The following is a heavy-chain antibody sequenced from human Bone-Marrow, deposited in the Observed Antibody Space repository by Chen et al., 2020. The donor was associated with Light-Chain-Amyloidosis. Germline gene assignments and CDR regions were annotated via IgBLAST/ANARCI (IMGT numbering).Heavy chain of an antibody. D-gene: IGHD3-10*01. CDR1: GGSISSSSYY. J-gene: IGHJ4*02. Sequence: QLQLQESGPGLVKPSETLSLTCTVSGGSISSSSYYWGWIRQPPGKGLEWIGSIYYSGSTYYHPSLKRRVTISVDTSKDPFSLKLSSVTAADTAVYYCARARLNMVRGVAPYYFDYWGQGTLVTVSS. V-gene: IGHV4-39*07. CDR3: ARARLNMVRGVAPYYFDY. CDR2: IYYSGST.